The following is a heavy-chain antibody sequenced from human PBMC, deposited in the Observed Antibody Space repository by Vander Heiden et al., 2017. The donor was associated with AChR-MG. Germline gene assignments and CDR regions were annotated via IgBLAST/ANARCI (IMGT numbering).Heavy chain of an antibody. D-gene: IGHD3-3*01. V-gene: IGHV3-33*01. Sequence: QVQPVESGGGVVRPRRSLSVACAAPGFTFSIYGMPWVRQAPGKGLEWVAFIWYDGSSKYYADSVNGRFTSSRDNSKNTLYLQMNSLIAEDTAVYYCASASLARSHYGFWSGSTYYYGMDVWGQGTTVTVSS. CDR2: IWYDGSSK. J-gene: IGHJ6*02. CDR1: GFTFSIYG. CDR3: ASASLARSHYGFWSGSTYYYGMDV.